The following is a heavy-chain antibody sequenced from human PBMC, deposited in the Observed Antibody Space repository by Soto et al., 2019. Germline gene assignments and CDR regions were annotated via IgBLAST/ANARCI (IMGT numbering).Heavy chain of an antibody. Sequence: GGSLRLSCAASGFTFSSYGMHWVRQAPGKGLEWVAVIWYDGNNKYYADYVKGRFTISRDNSKKTLYLQINSLRAEDTAVYYCASDLLPPLVPAAISDSSSWYSDYYYGMDVWGQGTTVTVSS. D-gene: IGHD6-13*01. J-gene: IGHJ6*02. CDR3: ASDLLPPLVPAAISDSSSWYSDYYYGMDV. CDR1: GFTFSSYG. CDR2: IWYDGNNK. V-gene: IGHV3-33*01.